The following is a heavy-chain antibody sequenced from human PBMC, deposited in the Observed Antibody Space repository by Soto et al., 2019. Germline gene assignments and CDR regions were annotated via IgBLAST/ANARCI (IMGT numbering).Heavy chain of an antibody. CDR3: GRESGETWDYDAS. J-gene: IGHJ5*02. V-gene: IGHV4-4*07. D-gene: IGHD1-7*01. CDR1: GGSISSYR. CDR2: LNTYGNP. Sequence: QVQLQESGPGLVRPSETLSLTCTVSGGSISSYRWSWIRQPAGKGLEWIGRLNTYGNPHYNPSLKSRVTVSVDTSRNQFFLTLRSVTAADSAVYHCGRESGETWDYDASWGQGTPVTVSS.